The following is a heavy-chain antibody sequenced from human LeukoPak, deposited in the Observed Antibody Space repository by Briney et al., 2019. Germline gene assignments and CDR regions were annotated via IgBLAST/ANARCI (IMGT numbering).Heavy chain of an antibody. J-gene: IGHJ4*02. V-gene: IGHV1-69*04. CDR2: IIPILGIA. D-gene: IGHD3-10*01. CDR1: GGAFSSYA. Sequence: ASVKVSCKASGGAFSSYAISWVRQAPGQGLEWMGRIIPILGIANYAQKFQGRVTITADKSTSTAYMELSSLRSEDTAVYYCARGSPGELWRSDYWGQGTLVTVSS. CDR3: ARGSPGELWRSDY.